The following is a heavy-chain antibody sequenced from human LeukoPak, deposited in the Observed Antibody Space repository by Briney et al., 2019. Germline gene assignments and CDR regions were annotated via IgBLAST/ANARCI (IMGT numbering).Heavy chain of an antibody. CDR2: IIPILGIA. D-gene: IGHD6-6*01. Sequence: GASVKVSCKASGYIFTSYGISWVRQAPGQGLEWMGRIIPILGIANYAQKFQGRVTIAADKSTSTAYMELSSLRSEDTAVYYCARVVWYSSSSYPDYWGQGTLVTVSS. J-gene: IGHJ4*02. CDR1: GYIFTSYG. V-gene: IGHV1-69*04. CDR3: ARVVWYSSSSYPDY.